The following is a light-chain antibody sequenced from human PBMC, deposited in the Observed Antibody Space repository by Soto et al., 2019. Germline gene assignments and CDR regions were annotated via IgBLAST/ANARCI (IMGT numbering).Light chain of an antibody. J-gene: IGLJ3*02. Sequence: QSVLTQPRSVSGSPGQSVSISCTGASSDVGGYKYVSWYQHHPGKAPKLIIWDADKRPSGVPDHFSGSKSGNTASLTISGLQAEDEADYYSCSSAGGFTWVFGGGTKLTVL. CDR2: DAD. CDR1: SSDVGGYKY. CDR3: CSSAGGFTWV. V-gene: IGLV2-11*01.